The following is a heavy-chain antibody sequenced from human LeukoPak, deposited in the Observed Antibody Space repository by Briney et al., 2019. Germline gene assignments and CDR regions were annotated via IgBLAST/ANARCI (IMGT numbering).Heavy chain of an antibody. Sequence: GGSLRLSCAASGFTFGSHTMNWLRQAPGKGLEWLSYITSGSRSIYYADSVKGRFTISRDNARKSLYLQMNSLRDEDTALYFCARGGREDPVEYWGQGTLVTVSS. CDR2: ITSGSRSI. J-gene: IGHJ4*02. V-gene: IGHV3-48*02. CDR3: ARGGREDPVEY. CDR1: GFTFGSHT.